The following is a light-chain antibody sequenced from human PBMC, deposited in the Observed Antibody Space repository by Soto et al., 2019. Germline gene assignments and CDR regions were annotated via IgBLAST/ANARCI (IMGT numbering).Light chain of an antibody. CDR2: DVS. CDR3: SSYKRLATLI. V-gene: IGLV2-14*01. Sequence: QSALTQPASVSGSPGQSITISCVGTSSDIGDYNYVSWYQQHPGKVPKVIIYDVSNRPSGVSYRFSGTKPGNTASLTVSGLQADVDADSSSSSYKRLATLIFGPGTNLTVL. CDR1: SSDIGDYNY. J-gene: IGLJ1*01.